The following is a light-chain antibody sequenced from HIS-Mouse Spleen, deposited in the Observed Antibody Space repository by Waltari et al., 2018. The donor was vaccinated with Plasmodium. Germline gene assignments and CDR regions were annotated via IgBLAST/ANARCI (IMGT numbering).Light chain of an antibody. CDR3: SSYAGSNNLV. CDR2: EVS. V-gene: IGLV2-8*01. J-gene: IGLJ2*01. Sequence: QSALTQPPSASGSPGPSVTISCTGPSSDVGGYNYVPWSQQHPGKAPKLMIYEVSKRPSGVPDRFSGSKSGNTASLTVSGLQAEDEADYYCSSYAGSNNLVFGGGTKLTVL. CDR1: SSDVGGYNY.